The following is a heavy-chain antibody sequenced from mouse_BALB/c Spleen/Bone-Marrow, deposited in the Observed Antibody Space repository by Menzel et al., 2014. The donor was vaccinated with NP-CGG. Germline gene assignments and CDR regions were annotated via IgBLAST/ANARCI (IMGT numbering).Heavy chain of an antibody. J-gene: IGHJ2*01. CDR3: ALYDVYHFGY. D-gene: IGHD2-3*01. CDR1: GFNIKDTY. Sequence: DVKLQESGAELVKPGASVMLSCTASGFNIKDTYIHWMKQRPERGLEWIGGIDPSNGNSKFDPKFQGKATITADTSSNTAYLQPSSLTSEDTAVYYCALYDVYHFGYWGQGTTLTVSS. CDR2: IDPSNGNS. V-gene: IGHV14-3*02.